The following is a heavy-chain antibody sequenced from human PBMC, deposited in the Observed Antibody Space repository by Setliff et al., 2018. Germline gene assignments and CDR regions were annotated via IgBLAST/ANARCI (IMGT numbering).Heavy chain of an antibody. J-gene: IGHJ6*03. CDR3: GRASRFGTIVYRGDYYMDV. Sequence: ASVKVSCKASGYTFTTYAMGWMRQAPGQGLEWMGWINTNTGIPSYAQGFTGRFVFSLDTSVSTAYLQINSLEAEDSAVYYCGRASRFGTIVYRGDYYMDVWG. CDR2: INTNTGIP. V-gene: IGHV7-4-1*02. CDR1: GYTFTTYA. D-gene: IGHD3-10*01.